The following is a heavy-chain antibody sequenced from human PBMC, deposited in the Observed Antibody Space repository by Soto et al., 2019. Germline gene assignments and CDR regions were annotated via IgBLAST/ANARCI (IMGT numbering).Heavy chain of an antibody. Sequence: SAPTLVNPTQTLTLTCTFSGFSLSTSGVGVGWIRQPPGEALEWLAFIYWDDDKRYNPSLRSRLSITKDTSKNQVVLIMTTMDPVDTATYYCARSNYYFDYWGQGTLVTVSS. CDR3: ARSNYYFDY. CDR1: GFSLSTSGVG. J-gene: IGHJ4*02. CDR2: IYWDDDK. V-gene: IGHV2-5*02.